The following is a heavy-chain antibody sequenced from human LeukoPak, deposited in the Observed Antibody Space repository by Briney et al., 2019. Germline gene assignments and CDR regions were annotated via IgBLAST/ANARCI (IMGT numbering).Heavy chain of an antibody. CDR3: AGGPAWAGTAFDF. Sequence: SETLSLTCSVSGGSVRSYYWSWIRQFAGKELQWIGSIYTSGSTDYNPSLKSRVTISVDRSRNLIFLNLRSVTAADTAVYYCAGGPAWAGTAFDFWGQGSRVTVSS. V-gene: IGHV4-4*09. J-gene: IGHJ4*02. D-gene: IGHD6-19*01. CDR2: IYTSGST. CDR1: GGSVRSYY.